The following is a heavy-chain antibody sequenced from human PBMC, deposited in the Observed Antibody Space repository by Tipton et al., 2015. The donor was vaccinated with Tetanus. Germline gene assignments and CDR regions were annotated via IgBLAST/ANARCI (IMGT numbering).Heavy chain of an antibody. Sequence: SLRLSCAASGFTFSSYDMHWVRQATGKGLEWVSAIGTAGDTYYPGSVKGRFTISRENAKNSLYLQMNSLRAGDTAVYYCARSRCGGNNGDWYFDLWGRGTLVTVSS. CDR3: ARSRCGGNNGDWYFDL. CDR1: GFTFSSYD. J-gene: IGHJ2*01. D-gene: IGHD4-23*01. V-gene: IGHV3-13*01. CDR2: IGTAGDT.